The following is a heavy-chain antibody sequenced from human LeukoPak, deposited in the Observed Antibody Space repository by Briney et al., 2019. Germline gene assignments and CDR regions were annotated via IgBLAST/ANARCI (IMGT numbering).Heavy chain of an antibody. V-gene: IGHV3-33*01. CDR1: GFTFSSYG. CDR2: IWYDGTNK. J-gene: IGHJ4*02. D-gene: IGHD3-10*01. Sequence: GGSLRLSCAASGFTFSSYGMHWVRQAPGKGLEWVAVIWYDGTNKYYVDSVKGRFTISRDKSKNTLDPQMNSLRVEDTAVYYCARDPGPTLVRGVISYFDYWGQGTLVTVSS. CDR3: ARDPGPTLVRGVISYFDY.